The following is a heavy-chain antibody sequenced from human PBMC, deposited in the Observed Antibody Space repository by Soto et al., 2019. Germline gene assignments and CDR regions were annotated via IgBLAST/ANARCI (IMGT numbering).Heavy chain of an antibody. J-gene: IGHJ4*02. V-gene: IGHV4-59*01. Sequence: ASETLFPTCSVSGVSIRRYFWRSVRQPPGRGLEWIGYTYHRGSTNYSPSLKSRVAISLDTSENQFSLKVNSVTAADTAVYYCARIGGYHGPLDYWGQGTPVTVSS. CDR3: ARIGGYHGPLDY. CDR2: TYHRGST. CDR1: GVSIRRYF. D-gene: IGHD3-16*02.